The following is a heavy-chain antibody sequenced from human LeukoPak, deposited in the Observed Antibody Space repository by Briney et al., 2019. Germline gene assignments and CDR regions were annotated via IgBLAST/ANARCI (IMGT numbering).Heavy chain of an antibody. D-gene: IGHD2-2*01. J-gene: IGHJ3*02. Sequence: GESLKISCKGSGYSFTSYWIGWVRQMPGKGLEWMGIIYPGDSDTRYSPSFQGQVTISADKSISTAYLQWSSLKASDTAMYYCARLPYCSSTSCPKGTDAFDIWGQGTMVTVSS. CDR1: GYSFTSYW. CDR2: IYPGDSDT. V-gene: IGHV5-51*01. CDR3: ARLPYCSSTSCPKGTDAFDI.